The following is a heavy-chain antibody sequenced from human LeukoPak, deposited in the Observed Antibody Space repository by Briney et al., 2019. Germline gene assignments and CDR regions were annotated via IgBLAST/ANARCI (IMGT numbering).Heavy chain of an antibody. Sequence: SETLSLTCTVSGGSISSYYWSWIRQPAGKGLEWIGRIYTSGSTNYNHSLKSRVTMSVDTSKNQFSLKLSSVTAADTAVYYCARESFWSGYPDYWGQGTLVTVSS. D-gene: IGHD3-3*01. V-gene: IGHV4-4*07. CDR2: IYTSGST. CDR3: ARESFWSGYPDY. J-gene: IGHJ4*02. CDR1: GGSISSYY.